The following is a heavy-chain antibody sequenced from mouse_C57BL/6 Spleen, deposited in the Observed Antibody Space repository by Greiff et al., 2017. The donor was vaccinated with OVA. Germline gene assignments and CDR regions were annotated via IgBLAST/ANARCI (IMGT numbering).Heavy chain of an antibody. Sequence: VQLQESGAELVKPGASVKLSCKASGYTFTSYWMHWVKQRPGQGLEWIGMIHPNSGSTNYNEKFKSKATLTVDKSSSTAYMQLSSLTSEDSAVYYCALTTVVAIRYFDVWGTGTTVTVSS. J-gene: IGHJ1*03. V-gene: IGHV1-64*01. CDR3: ALTTVVAIRYFDV. CDR1: GYTFTSYW. D-gene: IGHD1-1*01. CDR2: IHPNSGST.